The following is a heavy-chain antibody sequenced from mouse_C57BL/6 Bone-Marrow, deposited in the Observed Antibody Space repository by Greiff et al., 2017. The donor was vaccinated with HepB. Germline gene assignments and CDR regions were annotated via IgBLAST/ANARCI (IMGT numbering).Heavy chain of an antibody. CDR1: GFTFSSYA. CDR3: TRITTVVADWYFDV. J-gene: IGHJ1*03. D-gene: IGHD1-1*01. V-gene: IGHV5-9-1*02. Sequence: EVQGVESGEGLVKPGGSLKLSCAASGFTFSSYAMSWVRQTPEKRLEWVAYISSGGDYIYYADTVKGRFTISRDNARNTLYLQMSSLKSEDTAMYYCTRITTVVADWYFDVWGTGTTVTVSS. CDR2: ISSGGDYI.